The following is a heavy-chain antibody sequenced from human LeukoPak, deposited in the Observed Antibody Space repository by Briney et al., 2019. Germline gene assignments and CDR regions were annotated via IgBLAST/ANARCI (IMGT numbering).Heavy chain of an antibody. D-gene: IGHD4-17*01. J-gene: IGHJ4*02. V-gene: IGHV1-18*04. CDR3: ARNDYGDSLFDY. CDR2: ISGYNGNI. Sequence: ASVKVSCKASGYTFTGYYMHWVRQAPGQGLEWMGWISGYNGNINYAQRLQGRVTMTTDTSTSTAYMELRSLRSDDTAVYYCARNDYGDSLFDYWGQGTLVTVSS. CDR1: GYTFTGYY.